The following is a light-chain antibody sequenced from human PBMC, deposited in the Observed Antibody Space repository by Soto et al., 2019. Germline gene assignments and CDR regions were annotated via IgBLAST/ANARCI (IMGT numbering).Light chain of an antibody. CDR1: QSVSSY. CDR2: AAS. V-gene: IGKV3-11*01. Sequence: EIVVTQSPATLSLSPGERATLSCRASQSVSSYLAWYQHKPRQAPRLLIYAASNRATGIPARFVGSGSGTDFTLAISSLEPEDFTVYYCQQRSNWPITFGQETRLEIK. CDR3: QQRSNWPIT. J-gene: IGKJ5*01.